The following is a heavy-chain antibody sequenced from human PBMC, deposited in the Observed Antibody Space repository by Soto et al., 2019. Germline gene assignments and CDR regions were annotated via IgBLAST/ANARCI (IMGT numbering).Heavy chain of an antibody. Sequence: GGSLRLSCAASGFTFSNAWMNWVRQAPGKGLEWVGRIKSKTDGGTTDYAAPVKGRFTISRDDSKNTLYLQMNSLKTEDTAVYYFTTDYILYYYDSSRYLLDNRGQGSSVIVSS. CDR2: IKSKTDGGTT. J-gene: IGHJ4*02. D-gene: IGHD3-22*01. CDR3: TTDYILYYYDSSRYLLDN. V-gene: IGHV3-15*07. CDR1: GFTFSNAW.